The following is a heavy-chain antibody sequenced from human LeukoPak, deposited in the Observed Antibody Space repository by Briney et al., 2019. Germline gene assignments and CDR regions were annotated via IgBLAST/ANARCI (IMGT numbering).Heavy chain of an antibody. Sequence: ASVTVSCTASGYTFTSYYMHWVRQAPGQGLEWMGIINPSGGSTSYAQKFQGRVTMTRDTSTSTVYMELSSLRSEDTAVYYCARDPTTYYYDSSVAFDIWGQGTMVTVSS. J-gene: IGHJ3*02. V-gene: IGHV1-46*01. D-gene: IGHD3-22*01. CDR3: ARDPTTYYYDSSVAFDI. CDR2: INPSGGST. CDR1: GYTFTSYY.